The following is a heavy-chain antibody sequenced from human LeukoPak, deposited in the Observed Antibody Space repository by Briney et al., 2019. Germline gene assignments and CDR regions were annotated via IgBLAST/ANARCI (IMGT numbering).Heavy chain of an antibody. Sequence: PGRSLRLSCAASGFTFSSYAMSWVRQAPGKGLEWVSAISGSGGSTYYADSVKGRFTISRDNSKNTLYLQMNSLRAEDTAVYYCARGGSSVSYYFDYWGQGTLVTVSS. CDR3: ARGGSSVSYYFDY. CDR2: ISGSGGST. J-gene: IGHJ4*02. CDR1: GFTFSSYA. D-gene: IGHD3-16*01. V-gene: IGHV3-23*01.